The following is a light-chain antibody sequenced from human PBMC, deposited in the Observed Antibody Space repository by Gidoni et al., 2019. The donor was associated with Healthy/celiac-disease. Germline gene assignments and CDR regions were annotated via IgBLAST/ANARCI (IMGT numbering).Light chain of an antibody. CDR3: QQFNSYPT. V-gene: IGKV1-13*02. CDR2: AAS. CDR1: QGISSA. J-gene: IGKJ5*01. Sequence: AIQLTQSPSSLSASVGDRVNITCRASQGISSALAWYQQKPGKAPKLLIYAASSLESGVPARFSGSGSGTDFTLTISSLQPEDFATYYGQQFNSYPTFGQGTRLEIK.